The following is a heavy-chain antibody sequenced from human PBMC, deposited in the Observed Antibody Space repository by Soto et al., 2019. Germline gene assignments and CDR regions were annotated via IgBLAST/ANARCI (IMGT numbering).Heavy chain of an antibody. V-gene: IGHV4-34*01. CDR3: ARGWIRLSWFDP. CDR1: GGSFSGFY. Sequence: QVQLQQWGAGLLKPSETLSLTCAVYGGSFSGFYWSWIRQPPGRGLEWIGEIHHSGNTNYNPSLKSRVTISVDTSKNQFSLKLSSVTAADTAVYYCARGWIRLSWFDPWGQGTLVTVSS. J-gene: IGHJ5*02. CDR2: IHHSGNT. D-gene: IGHD5-12*01.